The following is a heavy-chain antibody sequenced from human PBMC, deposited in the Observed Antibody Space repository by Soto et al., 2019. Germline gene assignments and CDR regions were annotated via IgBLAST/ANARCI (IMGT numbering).Heavy chain of an antibody. Sequence: QITLRESGPTLVEPTQTLTLTCTFSGFSLTTDGVGVDWIRPPPGRALEWLGLIYWNDEKRYRPSLHSRLTITRDTSRNQVVLTMTNVDPVDTATYYCAHRTTVTSGINWGQGTLVTVSS. V-gene: IGHV2-5*01. CDR2: IYWNDEK. D-gene: IGHD4-4*01. CDR1: GFSLTTDGVG. CDR3: AHRTTVTSGIN. J-gene: IGHJ4*02.